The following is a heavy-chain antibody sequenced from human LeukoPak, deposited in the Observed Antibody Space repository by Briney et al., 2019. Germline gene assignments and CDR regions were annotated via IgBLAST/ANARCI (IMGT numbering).Heavy chain of an antibody. Sequence: SQTLSLTCTVSGGSISSGGYYWSWIRQHPGKGLEWIGYIYYSGSTYYNPSLKSRVIISVDTSKNQFSLKLSSVTAADTAVYYCARGPPRAAGTEYFDYWGQGTLVTVSS. CDR2: IYYSGST. CDR3: ARGPPRAAGTEYFDY. CDR1: GGSISSGGYY. V-gene: IGHV4-31*03. J-gene: IGHJ4*02. D-gene: IGHD6-13*01.